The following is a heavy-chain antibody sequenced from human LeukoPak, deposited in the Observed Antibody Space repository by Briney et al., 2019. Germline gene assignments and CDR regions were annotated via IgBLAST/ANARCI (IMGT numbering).Heavy chain of an antibody. D-gene: IGHD2-2*01. V-gene: IGHV1-2*02. CDR3: ARGDLNKCGSSRCYGWFVP. CDR1: GYTFTAYY. CDR2: INPNSGGT. J-gene: IGHJ5*02. Sequence: ASVKVSCKTSGYTFTAYYIHWVRQAPGQRLEWMGWINPNSGGTSYAQNFQGRVTMTRDTSISTAYMELRRLRSDDTAVYYCARGDLNKCGSSRCYGWFVPWGQGALVTVSS.